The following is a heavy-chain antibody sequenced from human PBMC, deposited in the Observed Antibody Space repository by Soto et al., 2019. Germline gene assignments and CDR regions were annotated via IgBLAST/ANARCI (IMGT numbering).Heavy chain of an antibody. CDR3: ARVGYCSGGSCYTTRRRSWFDP. D-gene: IGHD2-15*01. J-gene: IGHJ5*02. CDR1: GYTFTSYG. Sequence: QVQLVQSGAEVKKPGASVKVSCKASGYTFTSYGISWVRQAPGQGLEWMGWISAYNGNTNYAQKLQGRVTMTTDTATSTAYMELRSLRSDDTAVYYCARVGYCSGGSCYTTRRRSWFDPWGQGTLVTVSS. V-gene: IGHV1-18*01. CDR2: ISAYNGNT.